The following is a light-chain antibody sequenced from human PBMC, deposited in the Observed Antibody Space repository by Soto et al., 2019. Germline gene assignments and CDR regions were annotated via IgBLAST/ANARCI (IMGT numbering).Light chain of an antibody. CDR2: RDS. Sequence: SYELTQPLSVSVALGQTARITCGGNNIGSKNVHWYQQKPGQAPVLVIYRDSSRPSGIPERFSGSNSGNTATLTISRAQAGDEAVYYCQVWDSSTARVFGGGTKLTVL. J-gene: IGLJ3*02. V-gene: IGLV3-9*01. CDR3: QVWDSSTARV. CDR1: NIGSKN.